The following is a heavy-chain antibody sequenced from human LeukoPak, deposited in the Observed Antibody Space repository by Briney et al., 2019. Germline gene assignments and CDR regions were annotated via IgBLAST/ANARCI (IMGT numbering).Heavy chain of an antibody. CDR2: ISGSGGST. CDR1: GFTFSSYA. V-gene: IGHV3-23*01. Sequence: GGSLRLSCAASGFTFSSYAMSWVRQAPGKGLEWVSAISGSGGSTCYADSVKGRFTISRDNSKNTLYLQMNSLRAEDTAVYYCAKDPFNSSGGDAFDIWGQGTMVTVSS. D-gene: IGHD6-25*01. CDR3: AKDPFNSSGGDAFDI. J-gene: IGHJ3*02.